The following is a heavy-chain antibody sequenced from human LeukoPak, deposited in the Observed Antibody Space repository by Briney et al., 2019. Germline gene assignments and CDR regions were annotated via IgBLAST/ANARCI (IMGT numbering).Heavy chain of an antibody. J-gene: IGHJ4*02. V-gene: IGHV1-18*01. CDR1: GYTFTSYG. CDR2: ISAYNGNT. CDR3: ATPAHSGSYYGLLDY. Sequence: ASVKVSCKASGYTFTSYGISWVRQAPGQGLEWMGWISAYNGNTNYAQKLQGRVTMTTDTSTSTAYMELRSLRSDDTAVYYCATPAHSGSYYGLLDYWGQGTLVTVSS. D-gene: IGHD1-26*01.